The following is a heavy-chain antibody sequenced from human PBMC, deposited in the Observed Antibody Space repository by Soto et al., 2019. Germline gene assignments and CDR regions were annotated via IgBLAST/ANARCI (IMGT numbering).Heavy chain of an antibody. D-gene: IGHD3-3*01. Sequence: QVHLVESRGGVVQPGRSLRLSCAASGFTFSTYVMHWVRQAPGKGLECVAVISYDGSNKYYADSVKGRFTISRDNSKNTLYLQMNSLRAEDTAVYYCARDRPQITIFDAFDIWGQGTMVTVSS. CDR3: ARDRPQITIFDAFDI. CDR1: GFTFSTYV. V-gene: IGHV3-30*14. J-gene: IGHJ3*02. CDR2: ISYDGSNK.